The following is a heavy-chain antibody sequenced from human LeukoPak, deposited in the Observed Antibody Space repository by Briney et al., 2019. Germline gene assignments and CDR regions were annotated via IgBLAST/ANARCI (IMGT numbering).Heavy chain of an antibody. CDR2: INPNSGGT. V-gene: IGHV1-2*02. Sequence: ASVTVSFKASGYTFTDYYMHWVRQAPGQGLEWMGWINPNSGGTNYAQKFQGRVTMPRDTSISTAYMELSRLRSDDTAVYYCARVRQTIFGVVIMSDYYYYGMDVWGQGTTVTVSS. J-gene: IGHJ6*02. CDR3: ARVRQTIFGVVIMSDYYYYGMDV. D-gene: IGHD3-3*01. CDR1: GYTFTDYY.